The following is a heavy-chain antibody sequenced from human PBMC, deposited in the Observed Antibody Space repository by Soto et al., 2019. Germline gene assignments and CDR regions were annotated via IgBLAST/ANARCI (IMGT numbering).Heavy chain of an antibody. CDR2: IIPILGIV. V-gene: IGHV1-69*04. Sequence: GASVKVSCKASGGTFSSYTISWVRQAPGQGLEWMGRIIPILGIVNYAQKFQGRVTITADKSTSTAYMELSSLRSEDTAVYYCARDLVVAATDAAWFDPWGQGTLVTVSS. J-gene: IGHJ5*02. CDR3: ARDLVVAATDAAWFDP. D-gene: IGHD2-15*01. CDR1: GGTFSSYT.